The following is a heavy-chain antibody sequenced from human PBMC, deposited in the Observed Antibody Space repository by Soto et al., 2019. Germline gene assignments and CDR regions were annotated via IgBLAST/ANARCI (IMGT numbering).Heavy chain of an antibody. CDR3: ARGKGSSWYGYYYYRLDV. Sequence: ASVKVSCKASGYTFTGYYMHWVRQAPGQGLEWMGWINPNSGGTNYAQKFQGWVTMTRDTSISTAYMELSRLRSDDTAVYYCARGKGSSWYGYYYYRLDVWGQGTTVTVSS. V-gene: IGHV1-2*04. J-gene: IGHJ6*01. D-gene: IGHD6-13*01. CDR2: INPNSGGT. CDR1: GYTFTGYY.